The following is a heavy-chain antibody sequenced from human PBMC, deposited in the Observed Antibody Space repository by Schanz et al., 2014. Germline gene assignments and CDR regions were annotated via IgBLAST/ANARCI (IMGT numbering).Heavy chain of an antibody. CDR1: GYSFTSYY. CDR2: INPSGGST. CDR3: ARGGQGFGEPHQRLFEY. D-gene: IGHD3-10*01. Sequence: QVQLVQSGAEVKKPGASVKVSCKAFGYSFTSYYIHWVRQAPGQGLEWMATINPSGGSTSFAQKFQGRVTMTRATSTSTVNMELTSLRSEDTAVYYCARGGQGFGEPHQRLFEYWGPGTLVTVSS. J-gene: IGHJ4*02. V-gene: IGHV1-46*01.